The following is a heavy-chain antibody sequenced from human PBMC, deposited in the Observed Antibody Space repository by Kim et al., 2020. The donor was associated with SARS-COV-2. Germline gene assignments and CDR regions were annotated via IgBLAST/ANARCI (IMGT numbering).Heavy chain of an antibody. CDR3: AREAVFGRIVVVPAAIVGWFDP. J-gene: IGHJ5*02. V-gene: IGHV1-2*06. Sequence: ASVKVSCKASGYTFTGYYMHWVRQAPGQGLEWMGRINPNSGGTNYAQKFQGRVTMTRDTSISTAYMELSRLRSDDTAVYYCAREAVFGRIVVVPAAIVGWFDPWGQGTLVTVSS. D-gene: IGHD2-2*02. CDR1: GYTFTGYY. CDR2: INPNSGGT.